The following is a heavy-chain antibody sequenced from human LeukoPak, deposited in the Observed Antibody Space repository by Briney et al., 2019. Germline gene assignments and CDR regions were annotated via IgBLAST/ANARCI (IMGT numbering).Heavy chain of an antibody. Sequence: QPGGSLRLSCAASGFTVSSSYMSWVRQAPGKGLEWVSAISGSGGSTYYADSVKGRFTISRDNSKNTLYLQMNSLRAEDTAVYYCAKAGIRIYSSDAFDIWGQGTMVTVSS. D-gene: IGHD5-18*01. CDR2: ISGSGGST. J-gene: IGHJ3*02. V-gene: IGHV3-23*01. CDR3: AKAGIRIYSSDAFDI. CDR1: GFTVSSSY.